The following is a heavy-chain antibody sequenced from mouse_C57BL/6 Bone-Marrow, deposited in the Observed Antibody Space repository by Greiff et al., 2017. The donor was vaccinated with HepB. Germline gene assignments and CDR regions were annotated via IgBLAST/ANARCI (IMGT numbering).Heavy chain of an antibody. D-gene: IGHD2-1*01. J-gene: IGHJ1*03. V-gene: IGHV1-81*01. Sequence: VKLMESGAELARPGASVKLSCKASGYTFTSYGISWVKQRTGQGLEWIGEIYPRSGNTYYNEKFKGKATLTADKSSSTAYMELRSLTSEDSAVYFCARPSYGNYDWYFDVWGTGTTVTVSS. CDR2: IYPRSGNT. CDR1: GYTFTSYG. CDR3: ARPSYGNYDWYFDV.